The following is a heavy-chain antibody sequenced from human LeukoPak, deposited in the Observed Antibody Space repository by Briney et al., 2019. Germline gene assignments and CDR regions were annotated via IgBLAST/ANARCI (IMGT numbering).Heavy chain of an antibody. CDR2: INWNGGST. D-gene: IGHD3-22*01. CDR1: GFTFDDYG. J-gene: IGHJ3*02. Sequence: PGGSLRLSCAASGFTFDDYGMSWVRQAPGKGLEWVSGINWNGGSTGYAASVKGRFTISRDNAKNSLYLQMNSLRAEDTALYYCARDYDSSGYSDAFDIWGQGTMVTVSS. V-gene: IGHV3-20*04. CDR3: ARDYDSSGYSDAFDI.